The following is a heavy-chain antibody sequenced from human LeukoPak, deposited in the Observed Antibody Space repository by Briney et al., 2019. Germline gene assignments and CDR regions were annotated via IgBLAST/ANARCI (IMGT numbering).Heavy chain of an antibody. CDR1: GGSISSYY. V-gene: IGHV4-4*07. Sequence: SETLSLTCTVSGGSISSYYWSWIRQPAGKGLEWIGRIYTSGSTNYNPSLKSRVTMSVDTSKNQFSLKLSSVTAADTAVYYCAGEAEGRATALVVPAAHFDYWGQGTLVTVSS. D-gene: IGHD2-2*01. CDR3: AGEAEGRATALVVPAAHFDY. J-gene: IGHJ4*02. CDR2: IYTSGST.